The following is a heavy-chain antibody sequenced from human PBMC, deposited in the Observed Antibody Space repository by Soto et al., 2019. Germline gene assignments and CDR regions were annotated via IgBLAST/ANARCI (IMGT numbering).Heavy chain of an antibody. Sequence: QVVLLQSGAEVKEPGSSVRVSCKVSGSTFNNFAFSWVRQAPGHGPEWMGGIVVISNTADYSQRFRDRVTITADTSTNTLYMDLRSLTFEDTAVYYCARAIKRWEVHYYFDYWGQGTVVTVSS. CDR1: GSTFNNFA. V-gene: IGHV1-69*06. D-gene: IGHD1-26*01. J-gene: IGHJ4*02. CDR2: IVVISNTA. CDR3: ARAIKRWEVHYYFDY.